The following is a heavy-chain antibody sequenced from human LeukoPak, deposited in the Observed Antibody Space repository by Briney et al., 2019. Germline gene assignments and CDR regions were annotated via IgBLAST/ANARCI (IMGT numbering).Heavy chain of an antibody. CDR2: IWYDGSNK. V-gene: IGHV3-33*01. Sequence: GGSLRLSCAASGFTFSSYGMHWVRQAPGKGLEWVAVIWYDGSNKYYADSVKGRFTISRDNSKNTLYLQMNSLRAEDTAVYYCARDFDRGGDRDYWGQGTLVTVSS. J-gene: IGHJ4*02. CDR3: ARDFDRGGDRDY. CDR1: GFTFSSYG. D-gene: IGHD2-21*02.